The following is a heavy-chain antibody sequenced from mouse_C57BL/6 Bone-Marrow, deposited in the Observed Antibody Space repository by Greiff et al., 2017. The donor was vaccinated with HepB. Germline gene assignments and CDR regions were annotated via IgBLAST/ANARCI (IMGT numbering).Heavy chain of an antibody. CDR2: ISSGGSYT. J-gene: IGHJ4*01. CDR3: ARQGVKRGYYAMDY. D-gene: IGHD2-2*01. Sequence: EVKLMESGGDLVKPGGSLKLSCAASGFTFSSYGMSWVRQTPDKRLEWVATISSGGSYTYYPDSVKGRFTISRDNAKNTLYLQMSSLKSEDTAMYYWARQGVKRGYYAMDYWGQGTSVTVSS. V-gene: IGHV5-6*01. CDR1: GFTFSSYG.